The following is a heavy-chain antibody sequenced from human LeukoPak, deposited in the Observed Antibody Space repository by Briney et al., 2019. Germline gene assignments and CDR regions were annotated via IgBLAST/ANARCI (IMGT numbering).Heavy chain of an antibody. Sequence: SETLSLTCTVSGGSISSYYWSWIRQPPGKGLEWIGYIYYSGSTNYNPSLKSRVTISVDTSKNQFSLKLSSVTAADTAVYYCARVAEGDGYNPDYFDYWGQGTLVTVSS. V-gene: IGHV4-59*01. J-gene: IGHJ4*02. CDR2: IYYSGST. CDR3: ARVAEGDGYNPDYFDY. D-gene: IGHD5-24*01. CDR1: GGSISSYY.